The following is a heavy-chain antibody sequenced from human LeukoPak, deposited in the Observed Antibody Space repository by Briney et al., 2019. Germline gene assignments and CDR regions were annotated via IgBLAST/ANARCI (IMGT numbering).Heavy chain of an antibody. CDR3: ATNDTKSLDIVVVPAAKGFDP. CDR1: GFTFSSYA. V-gene: IGHV3-23*01. J-gene: IGHJ5*02. CDR2: ISGSGGST. Sequence: GGSLRLSCAASGFTFSSYAMSWVRQAPGKGLEWVSAISGSGGSTYYADSVKGRFTISRDNSKNTLYLQMNSLRAEDTAVYYCATNDTKSLDIVVVPAAKGFDPWGQGTLDTVSS. D-gene: IGHD2-2*01.